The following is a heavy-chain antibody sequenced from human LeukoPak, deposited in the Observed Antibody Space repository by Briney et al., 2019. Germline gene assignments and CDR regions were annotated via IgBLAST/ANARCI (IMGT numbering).Heavy chain of an antibody. CDR1: GFTFDDYA. Sequence: GGSLRLSCAASGFTFDDYAMHWVRQAPGKGLEWVSGLAWNSGSVAYADSVKGRFTISRDNAKNSLYLQMNSLRAEDTALYYCAKDTFGYSSSRAIDYWGQGTLVTVSS. D-gene: IGHD6-13*01. J-gene: IGHJ4*02. CDR2: LAWNSGSV. CDR3: AKDTFGYSSSRAIDY. V-gene: IGHV3-9*01.